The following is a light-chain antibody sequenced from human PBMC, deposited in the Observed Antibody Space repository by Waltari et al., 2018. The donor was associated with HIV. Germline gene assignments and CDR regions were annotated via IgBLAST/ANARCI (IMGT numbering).Light chain of an antibody. CDR2: DVS. J-gene: IGLJ3*02. V-gene: IGLV2-11*01. Sequence: QSALTQPRSVTGSPGQSVTISCTGTSSDVGGSNYVSWYQQHPGKAPKLIIYDVSKRPSGVPDRFSGSKSGNAASLTISGRQAEEEVHYYCCSYAGSHTPWVFGGGTKVTVL. CDR3: CSYAGSHTPWV. CDR1: SSDVGGSNY.